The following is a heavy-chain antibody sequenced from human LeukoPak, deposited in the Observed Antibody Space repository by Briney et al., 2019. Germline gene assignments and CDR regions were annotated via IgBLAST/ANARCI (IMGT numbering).Heavy chain of an antibody. V-gene: IGHV4-34*01. CDR3: ARERGYGDKNYYYYYMDV. J-gene: IGHJ6*03. CDR1: GGSFSGYY. D-gene: IGHD4-23*01. CDR2: INHSGST. Sequence: SETLSLTCAVYGGSFSGYYWSWIRQPPGKGLEWIGEINHSGSTNYNPSLKSRVTISVDTSKNQFSLKLSSVTAEDTAVYYCARERGYGDKNYYYYYMDVWGKGTTVTVSS.